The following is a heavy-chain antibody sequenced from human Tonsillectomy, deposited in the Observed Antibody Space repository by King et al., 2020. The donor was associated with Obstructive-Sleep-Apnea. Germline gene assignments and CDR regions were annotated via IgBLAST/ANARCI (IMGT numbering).Heavy chain of an antibody. CDR2: IYYSGST. CDR3: ARAPSSGWPSPQINRVKGWFDP. V-gene: IGHV4-59*01. CDR1: GGSISSYY. Sequence: QLQESGPGLVKPSETLSLTCTVSGGSISSYYWSWIRQPPGKGLEWIGYIYYSGSTNYNPSLKSRVTISVDTSKNQFSLKLSSVTAADTAVYYCARAPSSGWPSPQINRVKGWFDPWGQGTLVTVSS. J-gene: IGHJ5*02. D-gene: IGHD6-19*01.